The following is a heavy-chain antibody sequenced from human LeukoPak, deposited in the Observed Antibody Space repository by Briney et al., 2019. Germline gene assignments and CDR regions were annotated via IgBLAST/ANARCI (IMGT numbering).Heavy chain of an antibody. CDR2: IYYGGST. CDR3: ARAKRAYYDSSGFGLWLYWFDP. CDR1: GGSISSYY. J-gene: IGHJ5*02. V-gene: IGHV4-59*01. Sequence: SETLSLTCTVSGGSISSYYWSWIRQPPGEGLGWIGYIYYGGSTNYNPSLKGRFTISVDTSKHQFSLKLSSVTAADTAVYYCARAKRAYYDSSGFGLWLYWFDPWGQGTLVTVSS. D-gene: IGHD3-22*01.